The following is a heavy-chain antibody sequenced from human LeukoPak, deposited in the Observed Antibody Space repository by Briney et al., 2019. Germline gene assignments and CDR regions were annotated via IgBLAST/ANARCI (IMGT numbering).Heavy chain of an antibody. D-gene: IGHD2-15*01. CDR3: ARDFGRDKWWRRDMDAFDI. J-gene: IGHJ3*02. CDR2: INAGNGNT. Sequence: ASVKVSCKASGYTFTSYAMHWVRQAPGQRLEWMGWINAGNGNTKYSQEFQGRVTITRDTSASTAYMELRSLRSDDTAVYYCARDFGRDKWWRRDMDAFDIWGQGTMVTVSS. CDR1: GYTFTSYA. V-gene: IGHV1-3*01.